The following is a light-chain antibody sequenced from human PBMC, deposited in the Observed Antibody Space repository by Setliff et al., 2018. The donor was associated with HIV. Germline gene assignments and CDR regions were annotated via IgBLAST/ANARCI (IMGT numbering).Light chain of an antibody. CDR3: SSFTSSGTYV. CDR2: EVT. J-gene: IGLJ1*01. V-gene: IGLV2-14*01. Sequence: QSVLTQPASVSGSPGQSITISCAGTSSDVGSYNFVSWYQQHPGKAPKLMIYEVTNRPSGVSNRFSASKSGNTASLTISGLQAEDEADYYCSSFTSSGTYVFGTGTKVTVL. CDR1: SSDVGSYNF.